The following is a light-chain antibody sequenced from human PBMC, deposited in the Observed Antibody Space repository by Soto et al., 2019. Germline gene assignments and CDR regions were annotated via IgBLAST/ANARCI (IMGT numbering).Light chain of an antibody. CDR2: EGT. V-gene: IGLV2-14*01. CDR1: SSDVGSYKY. J-gene: IGLJ2*01. CDR3: SSFTATSTVV. Sequence: QSVLTQPASVSGSPGQSITIYCTGTSSDVGSYKYVSWYQHHPGKAPKLMIYEGTKRPSGVSNRSSASKSGNTASLTISGLQADDEADYYCSSFTATSTVVFGGGIKLTVL.